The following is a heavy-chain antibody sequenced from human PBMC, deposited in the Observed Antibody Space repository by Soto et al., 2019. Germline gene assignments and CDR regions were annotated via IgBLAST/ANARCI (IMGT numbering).Heavy chain of an antibody. V-gene: IGHV3-33*01. Sequence: SLRLSCAASGFTFSSYGMHWVRQAPGKGLEWVAVIWYDGSNKYYADSVKGRFTISRDNSKNTLYLQMNSLRAEDTAVYYCARDRNYDILTGYVDYWGQGTLVTVSS. J-gene: IGHJ4*02. CDR2: IWYDGSNK. CDR3: ARDRNYDILTGYVDY. D-gene: IGHD3-9*01. CDR1: GFTFSSYG.